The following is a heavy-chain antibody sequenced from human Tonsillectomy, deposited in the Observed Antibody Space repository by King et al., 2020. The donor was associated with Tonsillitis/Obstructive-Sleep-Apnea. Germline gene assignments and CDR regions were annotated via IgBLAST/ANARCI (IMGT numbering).Heavy chain of an antibody. CDR1: GYSFTSYW. Sequence: VQLQQSGAEVKKPGESLRISCKGSGYSFTSYWISWVRKMPGKGLEWMGRIDPSESYTNYSPSSQGHITISVDKSISTAYLQWSSLKASDTAMYYCARHLRDVYKYAYYYGMDVWGQGTTVTVSS. J-gene: IGHJ6*02. D-gene: IGHD5-24*01. CDR3: ARHLRDVYKYAYYYGMDV. V-gene: IGHV5-10-1*01. CDR2: IDPSESYT.